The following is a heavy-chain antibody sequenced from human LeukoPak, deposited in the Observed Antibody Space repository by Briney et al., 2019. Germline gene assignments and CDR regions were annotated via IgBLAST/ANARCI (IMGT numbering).Heavy chain of an antibody. CDR3: ARDYYDRSGYRPFDY. CDR1: GGSISSGDYY. J-gene: IGHJ4*02. CDR2: IYYSGST. V-gene: IGHV4-30-4*08. D-gene: IGHD3-22*01. Sequence: SEALSLTCTVSGGSISSGDYYWSWIRQPPGKGLEWIGYIYYSGSTYYNPSLKSRVTISVDTSKNQFSLKLSSVTAADTAVYYCARDYYDRSGYRPFDYWGQGTLVTVSS.